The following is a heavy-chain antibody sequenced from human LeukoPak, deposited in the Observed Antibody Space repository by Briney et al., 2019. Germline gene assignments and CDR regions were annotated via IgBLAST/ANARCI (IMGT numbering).Heavy chain of an antibody. CDR3: AKVPLDIVVVPAPPADY. CDR1: GFTFSSYA. V-gene: IGHV3-23*01. Sequence: QPGGSLRLSCAASGFTFSSYAMSWVRQAPGKGLEWVSAISGSGGSTYYADSVKGRFTISRDNSKNTLYLQMNSLRAEDTAVYYCAKVPLDIVVVPAPPADYWGQGTLVTVSS. CDR2: ISGSGGST. J-gene: IGHJ4*02. D-gene: IGHD2-2*03.